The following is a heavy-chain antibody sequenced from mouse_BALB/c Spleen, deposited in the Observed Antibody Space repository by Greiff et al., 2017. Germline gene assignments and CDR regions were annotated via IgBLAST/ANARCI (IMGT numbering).Heavy chain of an antibody. CDR3: ARGGYYAMDY. V-gene: IGHV14-3*02. CDR2: IDPANGNT. J-gene: IGHJ4*01. CDR1: GFNIKDTY. Sequence: EVQLVESGAELVKPGASVKLSCTASGFNIKDTYMHWVKQRPEQGLEWIGRIDPANGNTKYDPKFQGKATITADTSSNTAYLQLSSLTSEDTAVYYCARGGYYAMDYWGQGTSVTVSS.